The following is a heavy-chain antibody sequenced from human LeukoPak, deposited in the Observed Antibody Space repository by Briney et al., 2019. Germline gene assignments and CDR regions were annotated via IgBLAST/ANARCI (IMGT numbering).Heavy chain of an antibody. V-gene: IGHV3-30*02. CDR1: GFSFSSYG. D-gene: IGHD3-9*01. J-gene: IGHJ6*03. CDR2: IRYDGSNE. CDR3: AKDGGEYYDILTGYYPRLYYMDV. Sequence: PGGSLRLSCVGSGFSFSSYGMTWVRQAPGKGLEWVSFIRYDGSNEYYADSVRGRLTISRDNSKNTLYLQMNSLRAEDTAVYYCAKDGGEYYDILTGYYPRLYYMDVWGKGTTVTISS.